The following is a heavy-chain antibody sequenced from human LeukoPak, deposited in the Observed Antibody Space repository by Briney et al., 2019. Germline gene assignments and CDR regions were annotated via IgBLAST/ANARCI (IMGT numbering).Heavy chain of an antibody. CDR2: IYHSGST. J-gene: IGHJ5*02. Sequence: SETLSHTCAVSGGSISSSNWWSWVRQPPGKGLEWIGEIYHSGSTNYNPFLKSRVTISVDKSKNQFSLKLSSVTAADTAVYYCARDPTPAYVWGSYRYTWFDPWGQGTLVTVSS. V-gene: IGHV4-4*02. D-gene: IGHD3-16*02. CDR1: GGSISSSNW. CDR3: ARDPTPAYVWGSYRYTWFDP.